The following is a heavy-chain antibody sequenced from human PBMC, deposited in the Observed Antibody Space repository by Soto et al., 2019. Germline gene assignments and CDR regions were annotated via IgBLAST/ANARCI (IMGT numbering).Heavy chain of an antibody. V-gene: IGHV1-18*01. Sequence: ASVKVSCKASGYTFTSYGISLVRQAPGQGLEWMGWISAYNGNTNYAQKLQGRVTMTTDTSTSTAYMELRSLRSDDTAVYYCARDPRNILSAVVDATLVYFQHWGQGTLVTVSS. J-gene: IGHJ1*01. CDR2: ISAYNGNT. CDR1: GYTFTSYG. D-gene: IGHD2-15*01. CDR3: ARDPRNILSAVVDATLVYFQH.